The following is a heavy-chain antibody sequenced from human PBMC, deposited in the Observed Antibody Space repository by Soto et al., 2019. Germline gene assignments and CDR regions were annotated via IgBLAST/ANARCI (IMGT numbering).Heavy chain of an antibody. CDR1: GGSISSYY. Sequence: SETLSLTCTVSGGSISSYYWSWIRQPPGKGLEWIGYIYYSGSTNYNPSLKSRVTISVDTSKNQFSLKLSSVTAADTAVYYCARTVDTAMVSYFDYWGQGTLVTVS. D-gene: IGHD5-18*01. CDR2: IYYSGST. V-gene: IGHV4-59*01. CDR3: ARTVDTAMVSYFDY. J-gene: IGHJ4*02.